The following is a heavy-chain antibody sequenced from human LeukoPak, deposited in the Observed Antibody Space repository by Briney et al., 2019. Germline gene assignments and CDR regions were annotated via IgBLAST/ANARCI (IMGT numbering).Heavy chain of an antibody. V-gene: IGHV1-18*01. CDR3: ARDDLPTLQPPYDRAAFEI. D-gene: IGHD1-1*01. J-gene: IGHJ3*02. CDR2: ISAYNGNT. Sequence: GALVKVSCKASGYTFTSYGISWVRQAPGQGLEWMGWISAYNGNTNYAQKLQGRVTMTTDTSTSTAYMELRSLRSDDTAVYYCARDDLPTLQPPYDRAAFEIWGQGTMVTVSS. CDR1: GYTFTSYG.